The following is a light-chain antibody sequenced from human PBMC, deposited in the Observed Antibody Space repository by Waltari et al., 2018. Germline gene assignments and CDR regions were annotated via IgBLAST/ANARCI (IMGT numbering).Light chain of an antibody. J-gene: IGKJ2*01. CDR1: RSVGTW. Sequence: DIQMTQSPSTLSASVGARVTISCRASRSVGTWLAWYQQKPGKAPKLLIYMASSLDSGVPSRFSGSGSGTDVTLTISSLQPDDFATYSCQQYSSFSTFGQGTKV. V-gene: IGKV1-5*03. CDR2: MAS. CDR3: QQYSSFST.